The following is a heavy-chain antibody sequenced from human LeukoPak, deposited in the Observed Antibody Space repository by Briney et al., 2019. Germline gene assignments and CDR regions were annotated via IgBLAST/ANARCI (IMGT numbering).Heavy chain of an antibody. CDR3: ARGTVGYCSGGSCQGWFDP. CDR2: INHSGST. V-gene: IGHV4-34*01. Sequence: SETLSLTCAVYGGSFSGYYWSWIRQPPGKGLEWVGEINHSGSTNYNPSLKSRVTISVDTSKNQFSLKLSSVTAADTAVYYCARGTVGYCSGGSCQGWFDPWGQGTLVTVSS. CDR1: GGSFSGYY. D-gene: IGHD2-15*01. J-gene: IGHJ5*02.